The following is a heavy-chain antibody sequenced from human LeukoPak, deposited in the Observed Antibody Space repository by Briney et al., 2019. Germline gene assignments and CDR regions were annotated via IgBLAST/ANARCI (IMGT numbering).Heavy chain of an antibody. CDR1: GFHFTNYA. J-gene: IGHJ6*04. V-gene: IGHV3-23*01. CDR2: INAGGDRG. CDR3: VMDGSRHGRSYFDV. Sequence: GSLRLSCNASGFHFTNYAMNWVRQAPGKGLEWVSVINAGGDRGYNADSVKGRFTISRDNSRTTLFLQMDGLRADDTALYYCVMDGSRHGRSYFDVWGKGTTVTVSS. D-gene: IGHD6-13*01.